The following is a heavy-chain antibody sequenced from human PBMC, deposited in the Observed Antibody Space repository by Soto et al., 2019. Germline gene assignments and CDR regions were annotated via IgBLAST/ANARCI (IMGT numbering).Heavy chain of an antibody. D-gene: IGHD6-13*01. CDR2: IKSDGSST. Sequence: GGSLRLSCAASGFTFSSYWMHWVRQAPGKGLVWVSRIKSDGSSTNYADSVKGRFTISRDNAKNTLYLQMNSLRAEDTAVYYSKRNMDSSSWGEEPLVTVS. J-gene: IGHJ4*02. CDR3: KRNMDSSS. CDR1: GFTFSSYW. V-gene: IGHV3-74*01.